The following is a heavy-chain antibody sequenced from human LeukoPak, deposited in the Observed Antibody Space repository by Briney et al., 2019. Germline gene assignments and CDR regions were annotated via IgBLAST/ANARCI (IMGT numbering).Heavy chain of an antibody. CDR1: GFTFSSYG. V-gene: IGHV3-30*02. CDR3: AKRYCSSTSCSHDAFDI. CDR2: IRYDGSNK. J-gene: IGHJ3*02. Sequence: GGSLRLSCAASGFTFSSYGMHWVRQAPGKGLEWVAFIRYDGSNKYYADSVKGRFTISRDNSKNTLYLQMNSLRAEDTAVYYCAKRYCSSTSCSHDAFDIWGQGTMVTVSS. D-gene: IGHD2-2*01.